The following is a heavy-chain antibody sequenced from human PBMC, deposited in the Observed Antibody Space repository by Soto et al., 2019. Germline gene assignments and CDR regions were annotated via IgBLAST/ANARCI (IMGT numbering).Heavy chain of an antibody. V-gene: IGHV3-15*07. J-gene: IGHJ4*02. CDR1: GFTFSNAX. CDR3: TTEYSGYDLLVYFDY. CDR2: IKSKTDGGTT. Sequence: GGSLRLSCAASGFTFSNAXMNWVRQAPGKGLEWVGRIKSKTDGGTTDYAATGKGRFTISRDDSKNTLYLQMNSLKTEDPAVYYCTTEYSGYDLLVYFDYWGQGTLVTVSS. D-gene: IGHD5-12*01.